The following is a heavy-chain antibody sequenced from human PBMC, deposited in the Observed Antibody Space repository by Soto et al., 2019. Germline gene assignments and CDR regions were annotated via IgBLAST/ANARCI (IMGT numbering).Heavy chain of an antibody. Sequence: EVQLLESGGGLVQPGGSLRLSCAASGFTFTSYAMCWVRQAPGKGLEWVSSISGSGGSTYYADSVKGRFTISRDNSKNTLYLQMNSLRAEDTAVYYCAKDGSYYEGYYFDYWGQGTLVTVSS. J-gene: IGHJ4*02. CDR1: GFTFTSYA. V-gene: IGHV3-23*01. CDR2: ISGSGGST. D-gene: IGHD1-26*01. CDR3: AKDGSYYEGYYFDY.